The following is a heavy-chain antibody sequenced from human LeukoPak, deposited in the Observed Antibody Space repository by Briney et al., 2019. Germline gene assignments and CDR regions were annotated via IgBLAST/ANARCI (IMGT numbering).Heavy chain of an antibody. CDR2: IYHSGST. Sequence: PSETLSLTCAVSGGSISSGGYSWSWIRQPPGKGLEWIGYIYHSGSTYYNPSLKSRVTISVDRSKNQFSLKLSSVTAADTAVYYCARVSAEAVAGLNWFDPWGQGTLVTVSS. D-gene: IGHD6-19*01. J-gene: IGHJ5*02. V-gene: IGHV4-30-2*01. CDR1: GGSISSGGYS. CDR3: ARVSAEAVAGLNWFDP.